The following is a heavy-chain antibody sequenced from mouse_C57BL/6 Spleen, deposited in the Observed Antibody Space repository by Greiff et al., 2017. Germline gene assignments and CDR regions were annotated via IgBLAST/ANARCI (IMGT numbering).Heavy chain of an antibody. CDR1: GFTFSSYG. Sequence: EVQRVESGGDLVKPGGSMKLSCAASGFTFSSYGMSWVRQTPDKRLEWVATISSGGSYTYYPASVKGRFTISRDNAKNTLYLQMSSLTSEDSAVCYCARDCTVVATDFFDYWGQGTTLTVSS. D-gene: IGHD1-1*01. CDR2: ISSGGSYT. CDR3: ARDCTVVATDFFDY. V-gene: IGHV5-6*01. J-gene: IGHJ2*01.